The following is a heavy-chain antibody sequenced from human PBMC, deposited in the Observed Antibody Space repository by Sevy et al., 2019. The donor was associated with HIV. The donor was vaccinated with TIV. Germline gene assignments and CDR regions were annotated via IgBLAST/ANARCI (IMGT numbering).Heavy chain of an antibody. CDR3: ARTVMEWLRLLVTYYYGMDV. V-gene: IGHV1-18*01. Sequence: ASVKVSCKASGYTFTSYGISWVRQAPGQGLEWMGWISAYNGNTNYAQKLQGRVTMTTDTSTSTAYMELRSLRSDDTAVYYCARTVMEWLRLLVTYYYGMDVWGQGTTVTVSS. D-gene: IGHD5-12*01. CDR2: ISAYNGNT. CDR1: GYTFTSYG. J-gene: IGHJ6*02.